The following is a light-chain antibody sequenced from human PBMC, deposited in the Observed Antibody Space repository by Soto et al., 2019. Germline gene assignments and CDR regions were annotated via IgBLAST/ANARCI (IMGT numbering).Light chain of an antibody. Sequence: NFMLTQPHSVSESPGKTVTISCTRSGGSIANNYVQWYQQRPGSAPTPVIYQDNERPSGVPDRFSGSIDRSSNSASLTISGLRTEEEADYYCHSYDSSAHWVFGGGTKLTVL. J-gene: IGLJ3*02. V-gene: IGLV6-57*04. CDR2: QDN. CDR3: HSYDSSAHWV. CDR1: GGSIANNY.